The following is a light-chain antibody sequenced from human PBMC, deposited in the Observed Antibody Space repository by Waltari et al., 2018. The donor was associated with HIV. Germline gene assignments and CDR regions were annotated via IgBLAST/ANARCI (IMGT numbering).Light chain of an antibody. CDR2: DVS. Sequence: QSDLTQPASVSGSLGQSITISCTGTSTDFASSNYVSWYQQPPGKAPKLIMLDVSNRPSGISNHFSGSKSGNTASLTISGLQPEDEADYYCSSYTTKKILGFGGGTKVTVL. V-gene: IGLV2-14*03. CDR3: SSYTTKKILG. J-gene: IGLJ2*01. CDR1: STDFASSNY.